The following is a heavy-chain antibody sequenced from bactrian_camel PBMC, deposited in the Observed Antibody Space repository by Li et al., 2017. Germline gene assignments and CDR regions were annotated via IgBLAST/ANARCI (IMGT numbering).Heavy chain of an antibody. J-gene: IGHJ4*01. V-gene: IGHV3S67*01. CDR3: AADSDDCSGGSGDWY. D-gene: IGHD2*01. Sequence: EVQLVESGGGSVQAGGSLRLSCVASSYIAGSYCMGWFRQAPGKEREGVASIESDGTTTYADSVKGRFTISKDNAKNTLYLQMNSLKSEDTAMYFCAADSDDCSGGSGDWYWGPGTQVTVS. CDR2: IESDGTT. CDR1: SYIAGSYC.